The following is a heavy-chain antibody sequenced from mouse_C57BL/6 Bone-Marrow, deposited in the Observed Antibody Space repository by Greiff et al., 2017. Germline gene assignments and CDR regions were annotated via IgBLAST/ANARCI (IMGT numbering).Heavy chain of an antibody. V-gene: IGHV1-64*01. Sequence: VQLQQPGAELVKPGASVKLSCKASGYTFTSSWMHWVKQRPGQGLEWIGMIHPNSGSTNYNEKFKSKATLTVDKSSSTAYMQLSSLTSEDSAVYYCARLLPLYYYAMDYWGQGTSVTVSS. CDR3: ARLLPLYYYAMDY. J-gene: IGHJ4*01. CDR1: GYTFTSSW. CDR2: IHPNSGST. D-gene: IGHD1-1*01.